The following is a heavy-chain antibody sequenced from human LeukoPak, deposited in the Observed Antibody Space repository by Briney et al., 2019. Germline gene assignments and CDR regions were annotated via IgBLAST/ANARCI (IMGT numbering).Heavy chain of an antibody. V-gene: IGHV3-7*01. CDR3: ARDDYGAHQFDY. J-gene: IGHJ4*02. D-gene: IGHD4-17*01. CDR1: GFTFSSYW. Sequence: PGGSLRLSCAASGFTFSSYWMSWVRQAPGKGLEWVANIKQDGSEKYYVDSVKGRFTISRDNAKNSLYLQMNSLRAEDTAVYYWARDDYGAHQFDYGAQGTLVPVPS. CDR2: IKQDGSEK.